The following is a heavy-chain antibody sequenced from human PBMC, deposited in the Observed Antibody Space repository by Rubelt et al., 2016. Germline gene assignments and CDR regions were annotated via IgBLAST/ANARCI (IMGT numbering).Heavy chain of an antibody. J-gene: IGHJ6*02. D-gene: IGHD3-3*01. Sequence: QVQLVQSGAEVKKPGSSVKVSCKASGGTFSSYATSWVRQAPGQGLEWMGRIIPIFGTANYAQKFQGRVTITAEESTGTAYMELSSLRSEDTAVYYCAREEGLTIFGHYGMDVWGQGTTVTVSS. CDR3: AREEGLTIFGHYGMDV. V-gene: IGHV1-69*18. CDR2: IIPIFGTA. CDR1: GGTFSSYA.